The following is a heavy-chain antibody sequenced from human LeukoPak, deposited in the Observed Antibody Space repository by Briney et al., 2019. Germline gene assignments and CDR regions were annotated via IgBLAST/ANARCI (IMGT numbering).Heavy chain of an antibody. J-gene: IGHJ4*02. D-gene: IGHD6-6*01. CDR2: IKQDGSEK. Sequence: GGSLRLSCAASGFTFSSYWMSWVRQAPGKGLEWVANIKQDGSEKYYADSVKGRFTLSRDNAKNSLYLQMSSLRAEDTALYYCAKSGTYSSSSGYIDSWGQGTLVTVSS. CDR3: AKSGTYSSSSGYIDS. CDR1: GFTFSSYW. V-gene: IGHV3-7*03.